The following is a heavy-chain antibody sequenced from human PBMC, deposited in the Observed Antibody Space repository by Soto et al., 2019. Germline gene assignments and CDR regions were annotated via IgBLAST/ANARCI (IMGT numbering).Heavy chain of an antibody. Sequence: HGESLKISCKGFGYSFINYYIACVRQMPGKDLEWMGIIYPGDSDTRYSPSFEGQVTISADKSTSTAYLQWSTLKTSDTAMYYCARARLDSSGYNLGNWFDPWGLGTLVTVS. J-gene: IGHJ5*02. CDR1: GYSFINYY. CDR3: ARARLDSSGYNLGNWFDP. CDR2: IYPGDSDT. V-gene: IGHV5-51*01. D-gene: IGHD6-19*01.